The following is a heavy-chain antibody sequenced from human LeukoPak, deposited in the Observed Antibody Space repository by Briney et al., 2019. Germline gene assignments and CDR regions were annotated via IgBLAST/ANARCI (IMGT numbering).Heavy chain of an antibody. CDR2: ISYDGSNK. D-gene: IGHD1-26*01. CDR1: GLTFSSYA. CDR3: ARGPGPIAGAKNPFDI. V-gene: IGHV3-30*01. Sequence: HPGRSLRLSCAASGLTFSSYAMHWVRQAPGKGLEWVAVISYDGSNKYYADSVKGRFTISGDKSKNTLYLQMNSLRPEDTAFYYCARGPGPIAGAKNPFDIWGQGTMVTVSS. J-gene: IGHJ3*02.